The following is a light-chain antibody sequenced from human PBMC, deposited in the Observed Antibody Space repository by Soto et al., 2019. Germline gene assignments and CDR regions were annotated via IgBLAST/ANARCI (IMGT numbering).Light chain of an antibody. CDR3: QQYNSYSPT. CDR2: DAS. V-gene: IGKV1-5*01. CDR1: QSISSW. Sequence: DIQMTQSPSTLSASVGDRVTITCRASQSISSWLAWYQQKPGKAPKLLIYDASSLESGVPSRSSGSGSGTEFTLTSSILQPDDFATYYCQQYNSYSPTFGGGTKGEIK. J-gene: IGKJ4*01.